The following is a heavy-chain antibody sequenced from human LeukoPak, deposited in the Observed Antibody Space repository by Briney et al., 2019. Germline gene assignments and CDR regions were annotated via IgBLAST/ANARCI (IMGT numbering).Heavy chain of an antibody. J-gene: IGHJ4*02. CDR2: IYSGGST. CDR3: ASSVDTAMVEDY. V-gene: IGHV3-53*01. Sequence: PGGSLRLSCAASGFTFSSYSMNWVRQAPGKGLEWVSVIYSGGSTYYADSVKGRFTISRDNSKNTLYLQMNSLRAEDTAVYYCASSVDTAMVEDYWGQGTLVTVSS. CDR1: GFTFSSYS. D-gene: IGHD5-18*01.